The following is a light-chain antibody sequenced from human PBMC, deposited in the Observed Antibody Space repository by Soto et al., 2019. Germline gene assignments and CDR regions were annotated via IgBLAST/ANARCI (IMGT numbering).Light chain of an antibody. Sequence: IGLTQSPATLSLSPGERATLSFRASQSVSSSYLAWYQQKPGQAPRLLIYGALSRATGIPDRFSGSGSGTDFTLTISRLEPEDFALYYCQQYATSPLTFGGGTKVHI. CDR1: QSVSSSY. CDR2: GAL. CDR3: QQYATSPLT. V-gene: IGKV3-20*01. J-gene: IGKJ4*01.